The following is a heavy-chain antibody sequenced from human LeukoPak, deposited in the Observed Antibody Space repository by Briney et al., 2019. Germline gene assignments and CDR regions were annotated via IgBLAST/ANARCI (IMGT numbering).Heavy chain of an antibody. CDR2: IYYSGST. D-gene: IGHD5-24*01. Sequence: SETLSLTCTVSGGSISSYYWSWIRQPPGKGLEWIGYIYYSGSTNYNPSLKSRVTISVDTSKNQFSLKLSSVTAADTAVYYCVRGVDGYNQALDYWGQGTLVTVSS. CDR1: GGSISSYY. CDR3: VRGVDGYNQALDY. V-gene: IGHV4-59*01. J-gene: IGHJ4*02.